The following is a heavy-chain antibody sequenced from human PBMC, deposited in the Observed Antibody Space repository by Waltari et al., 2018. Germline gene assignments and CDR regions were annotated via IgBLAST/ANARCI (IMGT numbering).Heavy chain of an antibody. CDR2: INHRGST. Sequence: QVQLQQWGAGLLKPSETLSLTCAVYGGSFSGYYWSWIRQPPGKGLEWIGEINHRGSTTYNPSRKGRVTISVDTSKNQFSLKLSSVTAADTAVYYCASAWRGGSCYSWGQGTLVIVSS. J-gene: IGHJ4*02. V-gene: IGHV4-34*01. CDR1: GGSFSGYY. D-gene: IGHD2-15*01. CDR3: ASAWRGGSCYS.